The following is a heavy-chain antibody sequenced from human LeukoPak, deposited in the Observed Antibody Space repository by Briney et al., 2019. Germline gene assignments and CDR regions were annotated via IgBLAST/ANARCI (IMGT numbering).Heavy chain of an antibody. CDR1: GGSISSSSYY. Sequence: SETLSLTCTVSGGSISSSSYYWGWIRQPPGEGLGWIGSIYYSENTFYNPSLKRRVTIYVDTSKNQFSLKLSSVTAADTAVYYCERHGYFYDSSANFDYWGQGTLVTVSS. D-gene: IGHD3-22*01. CDR3: ERHGYFYDSSANFDY. CDR2: IYYSENT. V-gene: IGHV4-39*01. J-gene: IGHJ4*02.